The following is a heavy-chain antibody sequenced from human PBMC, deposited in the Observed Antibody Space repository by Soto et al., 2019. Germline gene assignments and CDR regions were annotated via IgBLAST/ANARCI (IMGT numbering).Heavy chain of an antibody. Sequence: QVQLVESGGGVVQPGRSLRLSCVVSGFIFSDYGMHWVRQAPGEGLEWVAAISYHGSNKYYADSVKGRFTVSIDNSDNTLYLQMRSLRVEDTAVYYCAKIPCRDYCSNKPTAFGEWGQGQMVTVS. CDR1: GFIFSDYG. CDR2: ISYHGSNK. CDR3: AKIPCRDYCSNKPTAFGE. V-gene: IGHV3-30*18. D-gene: IGHD2-2*01. J-gene: IGHJ3*01.